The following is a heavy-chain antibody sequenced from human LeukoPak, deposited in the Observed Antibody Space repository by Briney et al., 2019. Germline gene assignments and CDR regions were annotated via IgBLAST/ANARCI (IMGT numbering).Heavy chain of an antibody. V-gene: IGHV3-66*01. D-gene: IGHD6-19*01. J-gene: IGHJ4*01. Sequence: GGSLRLSCAASGFTFTNSWMHWVRQAPGKGLVWVSIIYSGGSTYYADSVKGRFTISRDSSNNTLFLQMTNLRAEDSGLYYCATDVRSSPLGFWGHGTLVTVSS. CDR2: IYSGGST. CDR1: GFTFTNSW. CDR3: ATDVRSSPLGF.